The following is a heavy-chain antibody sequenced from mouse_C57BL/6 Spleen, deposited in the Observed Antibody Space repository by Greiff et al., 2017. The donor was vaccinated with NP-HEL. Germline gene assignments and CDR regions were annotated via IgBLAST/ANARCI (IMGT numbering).Heavy chain of an antibody. J-gene: IGHJ3*01. CDR2: INPSSGYT. CDR3: ARSPSYGYDGDWFAY. CDR1: GYTFTSYT. Sequence: QVQLQQSGAELARPGASVKMSCKASGYTFTSYTMHWVKQRPGQGLEWIGYINPSSGYTKYNQKFKDKATLTADKSSSTAYMQLSSLTSEDSAVYYCARSPSYGYDGDWFAYWGQGTLVTVSA. V-gene: IGHV1-4*01. D-gene: IGHD2-9*01.